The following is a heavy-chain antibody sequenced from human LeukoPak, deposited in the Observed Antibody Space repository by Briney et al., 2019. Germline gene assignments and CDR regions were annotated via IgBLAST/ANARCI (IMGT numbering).Heavy chain of an antibody. D-gene: IGHD4-17*01. J-gene: IGHJ2*01. V-gene: IGHV4-39*07. CDR3: ASLNGDPSYWSFDL. CDR1: GGSISSSSYY. Sequence: SETLSLTCTVSGGSISSSSYYWGWIRQPPGKGLEWIGSIYYSGSSYYNPSLKSRVTMSVDTSKNQFSLKLSSVTAADTALYYCASLNGDPSYWSFDLWGRGTLVTVSS. CDR2: IYYSGSS.